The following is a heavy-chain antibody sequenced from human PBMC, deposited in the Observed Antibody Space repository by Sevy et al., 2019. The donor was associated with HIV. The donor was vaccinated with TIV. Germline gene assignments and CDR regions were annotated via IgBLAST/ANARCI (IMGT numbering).Heavy chain of an antibody. D-gene: IGHD3-10*01. J-gene: IGHJ4*02. CDR1: GGSINSNNW. Sequence: SETLSLTCAVSGGSINSNNWWSWVRQPPGKGLEWIGEIYHSGSINYNPSLKSRVTISVDKSKKQFSLKVNSVTAADTAVYYGARRLWFGELGGGYFDYWGQGTLVTVSS. CDR2: IYHSGSI. CDR3: ARRLWFGELGGGYFDY. V-gene: IGHV4-4*02.